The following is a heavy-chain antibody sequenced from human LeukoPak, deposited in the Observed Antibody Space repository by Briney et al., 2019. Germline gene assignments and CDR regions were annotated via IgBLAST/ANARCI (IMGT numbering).Heavy chain of an antibody. CDR1: GFTFSSYG. V-gene: IGHV3-7*01. D-gene: IGHD1-26*01. Sequence: GGSLRLSCAASGFTFSSYGMSWVRQAPGKGLEWVANIKQDGSEKYYVDSVKGRFTISRDNAKNSLYLQMNSLRAEDTAVYYCAREIPRWELGDYWGQGTLVTVSS. CDR2: IKQDGSEK. CDR3: AREIPRWELGDY. J-gene: IGHJ4*02.